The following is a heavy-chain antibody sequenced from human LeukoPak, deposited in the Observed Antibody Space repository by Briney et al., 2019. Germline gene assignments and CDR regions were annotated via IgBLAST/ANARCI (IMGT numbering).Heavy chain of an antibody. CDR2: IYYSGCT. J-gene: IGHJ3*02. V-gene: IGHV4-39*01. D-gene: IGHD3-10*01. CDR3: ASRITMVRGVIKGAFDI. CDR1: GGCISSSSYY. Sequence: SETLFLTCTVPGGCISSSSYYWGWIRQPPGKGLERTGRIYYSGCTYYYPSLKSRVTISVDTSKNHFSVKLSSGTAAYTAVYYWASRITMVRGVIKGAFDIWGQGTMVTVSS.